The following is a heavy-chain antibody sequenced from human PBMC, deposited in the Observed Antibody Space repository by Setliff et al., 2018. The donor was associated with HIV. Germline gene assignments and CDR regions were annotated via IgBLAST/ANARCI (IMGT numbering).Heavy chain of an antibody. Sequence: GGSLRLSCAASGFIFSSYGMHWVRQAPGKGLEWVAYISYDGSSKYYADSVKGRFTISRDKSKSTLYLQMNSLRVEDTAVYYCARVWAMQQLVPGYWGQGTLVTVSS. J-gene: IGHJ4*02. D-gene: IGHD6-6*01. CDR1: GFIFSSYG. CDR2: ISYDGSSK. CDR3: ARVWAMQQLVPGY. V-gene: IGHV3-30*05.